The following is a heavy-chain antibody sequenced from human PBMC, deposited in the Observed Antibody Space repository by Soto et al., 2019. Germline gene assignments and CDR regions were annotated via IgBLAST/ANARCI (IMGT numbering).Heavy chain of an antibody. D-gene: IGHD6-19*01. V-gene: IGHV3-30-3*01. CDR1: GFTFSSYT. CDR3: AREWSISVGAPGY. CDR2: ISNNGINK. Sequence: QVQLVESGGGVVQPGRSLRLSCAASGFTFSSYTMYWVREGPGKGLEWVAGISNNGINKDYADSVKGRFIVSRDNCKNTLNLQINSLRRDDSAIYYCAREWSISVGAPGYWGQGTLVTVSS. J-gene: IGHJ4*02.